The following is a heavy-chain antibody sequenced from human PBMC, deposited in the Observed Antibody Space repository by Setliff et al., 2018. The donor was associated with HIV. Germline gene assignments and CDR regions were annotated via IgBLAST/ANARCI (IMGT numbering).Heavy chain of an antibody. J-gene: IGHJ4*02. Sequence: ASVKVSCKASGYTFTDYFMHWVRQAPGQGLQWMGWINPNTGGTNYAQKFQGRVTMTRDTSISTAYMELSRLRSDDTAVYYCASPSSPFTRQHYFDIFFDYWGQGTLVTVSS. V-gene: IGHV1-2*02. D-gene: IGHD3-22*01. CDR2: INPNTGGT. CDR1: GYTFTDYF. CDR3: ASPSSPFTRQHYFDIFFDY.